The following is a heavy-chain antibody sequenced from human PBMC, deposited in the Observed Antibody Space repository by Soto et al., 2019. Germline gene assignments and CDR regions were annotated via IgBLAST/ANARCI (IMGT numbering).Heavy chain of an antibody. Sequence: GGSLRLSCAASGFTVSSYHMSWVRQAPGKGLEWVSVLYSAGSADFADSVKGRFTISRDNSKNTLYLQMNSLRAEDTAVYYCAKEFWSGPFDYWGQGTLVTVSS. V-gene: IGHV3-66*01. CDR1: GFTVSSYH. D-gene: IGHD3-3*01. CDR3: AKEFWSGPFDY. J-gene: IGHJ4*02. CDR2: LYSAGSA.